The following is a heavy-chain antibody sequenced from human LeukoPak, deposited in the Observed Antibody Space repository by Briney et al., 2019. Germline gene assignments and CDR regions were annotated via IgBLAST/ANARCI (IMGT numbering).Heavy chain of an antibody. CDR3: ARAPGYGAAYYFDY. V-gene: IGHV3-30*04. J-gene: IGHJ4*02. D-gene: IGHD1-1*01. CDR1: GFTFSKFA. Sequence: PGGSLRLSCAAAGFTFSKFAMHWVRQAPGKGLEWVAVVSYDGSYKYYADSVKGRFTISRDNSKNTLYLQMNSLRAEDTAVYYCARAPGYGAAYYFDYWVQETLVTVSS. CDR2: VSYDGSYK.